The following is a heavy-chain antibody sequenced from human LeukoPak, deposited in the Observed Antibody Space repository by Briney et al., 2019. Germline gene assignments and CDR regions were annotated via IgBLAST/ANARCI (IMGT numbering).Heavy chain of an antibody. Sequence: SETLSLTCTVSGGSISSGDYYWSWIRQPPGKGLEWIGYIYYSGSTYYNPSFKSRVTISVDTSKNQFSLKLSSVTAADTAVYYCARLPVDRGLRSGSYWGQGTLVTVSS. CDR1: GGSISSGDYY. V-gene: IGHV4-30-4*01. D-gene: IGHD3-22*01. J-gene: IGHJ4*02. CDR2: IYYSGST. CDR3: ARLPVDRGLRSGSY.